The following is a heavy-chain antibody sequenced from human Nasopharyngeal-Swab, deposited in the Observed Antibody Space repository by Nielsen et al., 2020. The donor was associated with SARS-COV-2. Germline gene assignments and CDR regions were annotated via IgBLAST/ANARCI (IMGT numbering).Heavy chain of an antibody. V-gene: IGHV3-21*06. J-gene: IGHJ6*02. CDR1: GFTFSSYN. D-gene: IGHD3-3*01. Sequence: GAFLKISCAASGFTFSSYNMNWVRQAPGKVLEWVSSISSSSTYIYYADSVKGRFTISRDSAKSSLYLQMNSLRAEDTAVYYCARDGLDYDFWSAYFMDVWGQGTTVTVSS. CDR2: ISSSSTYI. CDR3: ARDGLDYDFWSAYFMDV.